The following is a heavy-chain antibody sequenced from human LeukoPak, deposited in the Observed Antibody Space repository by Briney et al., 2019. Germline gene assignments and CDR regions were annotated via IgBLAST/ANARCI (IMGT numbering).Heavy chain of an antibody. CDR3: ARGNSYDSSGYPEYFQN. V-gene: IGHV3-20*04. D-gene: IGHD3-22*01. CDR2: ISWNGGST. Sequence: PGGSLRLSCAASGFTFDDYGMSWVRQAPGKGLEWVSGISWNGGSTGYADSVKGRFTISRDNAKNSLYLQMNSLRAEDTAVYYCARGNSYDSSGYPEYFQNWGQGTLVTVSS. CDR1: GFTFDDYG. J-gene: IGHJ1*01.